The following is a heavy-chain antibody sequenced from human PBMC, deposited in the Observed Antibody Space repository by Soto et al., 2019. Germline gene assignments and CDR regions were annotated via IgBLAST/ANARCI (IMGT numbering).Heavy chain of an antibody. CDR2: IYPGDSDT. J-gene: IGHJ6*02. D-gene: IGHD2-15*01. CDR3: ARRMGGYYYGMDV. Sequence: PGESLKISCNGSGYSFSNYWIGWVGQMPGKGLEWMGIIYPGDSDTRYSPSFQGQVTISADKSINTAHLQWSSLKPSDTAIYYCARRMGGYYYGMDVWGQGTTVTVSS. V-gene: IGHV5-51*01. CDR1: GYSFSNYW.